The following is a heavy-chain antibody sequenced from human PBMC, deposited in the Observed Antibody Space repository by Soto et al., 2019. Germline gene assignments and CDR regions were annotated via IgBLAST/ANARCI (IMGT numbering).Heavy chain of an antibody. D-gene: IGHD3-9*01. V-gene: IGHV3-21*06. CDR2: ITGSSSYI. Sequence: PGGSLRLSCAASGFIFISHNMNWGRQAPGKGLEWVSSITGSSSYIFYADSVKGRFTISRDNAKNTVYLQVNSLRAEDTGVYYCARLVASETGYGMDVWGQGTTVTVSS. CDR1: GFIFISHN. J-gene: IGHJ6*02. CDR3: ARLVASETGYGMDV.